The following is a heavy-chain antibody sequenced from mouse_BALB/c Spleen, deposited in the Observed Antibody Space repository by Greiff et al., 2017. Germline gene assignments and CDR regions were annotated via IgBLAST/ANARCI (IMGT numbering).Heavy chain of an antibody. CDR1: GFSLTSYG. CDR2: IWAGGST. Sequence: VKLEESGPGLVAPSQSLSITCTVSGFSLTSYGVHWVRQPPGKGLEWLGVIWAGGSTNYNSALMSRLSISKDNSKSQVFLKMNSLQTDDTAMYYCAAYYYGYSAMDYWGQGTSVTVSS. D-gene: IGHD1-2*01. CDR3: AAYYYGYSAMDY. J-gene: IGHJ4*01. V-gene: IGHV2-9*02.